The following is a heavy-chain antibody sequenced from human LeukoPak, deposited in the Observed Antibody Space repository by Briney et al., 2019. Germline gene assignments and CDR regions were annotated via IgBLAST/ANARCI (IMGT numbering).Heavy chain of an antibody. J-gene: IGHJ4*02. CDR2: ISSSGST. CDR3: ARQLGDRLLFDY. D-gene: IGHD2-21*01. V-gene: IGHV4-61*02. Sequence: SETLSLTCTVSGDSISSGDYYWSWIRQPAGKGLEWIGRISSSGSTNYNPSLKSRVTISVDTSRNQFSLKLSSVTAADTAVYYCARQLGDRLLFDYWGQGTLVTVSS. CDR1: GDSISSGDYY.